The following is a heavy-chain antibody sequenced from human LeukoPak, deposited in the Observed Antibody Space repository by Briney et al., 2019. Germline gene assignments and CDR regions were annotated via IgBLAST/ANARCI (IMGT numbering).Heavy chain of an antibody. Sequence: GGSLRLSCAASGFTFTNYWMHWVRQAPGRGLVWVSRINTDGSRTSYADSVKGRFTISRDNAKNTLYLQMNSLRAEDTALYYCAREEEGDAFDIWGQGTMVTVSS. CDR1: GFTFTNYW. CDR3: AREEEGDAFDI. CDR2: INTDGSRT. V-gene: IGHV3-74*01. J-gene: IGHJ3*02.